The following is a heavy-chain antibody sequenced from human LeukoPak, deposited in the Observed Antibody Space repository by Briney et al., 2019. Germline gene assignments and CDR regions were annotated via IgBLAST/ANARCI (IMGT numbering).Heavy chain of an antibody. Sequence: GGSLRLSCAVSEFTFSSYWMSWVRQAPGKGLLWVSRISDDGSSASYADSVKGRFTISRDDAKHTLYLQMNSLRAEDTAIYYCVRSGADTFYWGQGTLVTVSS. CDR2: ISDDGSSA. CDR3: VRSGADTFY. CDR1: EFTFSSYW. J-gene: IGHJ4*02. D-gene: IGHD1-26*01. V-gene: IGHV3-74*01.